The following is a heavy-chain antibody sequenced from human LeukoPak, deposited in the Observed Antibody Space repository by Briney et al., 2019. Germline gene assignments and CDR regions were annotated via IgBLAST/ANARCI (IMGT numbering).Heavy chain of an antibody. CDR1: GYSISSGYY. V-gene: IGHV4-38-2*02. CDR3: AREGYYDSSGPSAFDY. D-gene: IGHD3-22*01. CDR2: IYHSGST. J-gene: IGHJ4*02. Sequence: SETLSLTCTVSGYSISSGYYWGWIRQPPGKGLGWIGSIYHSGSTYYNPPLKSRVTISVDTSKNQFSLKLSSVTAADTAVYYCAREGYYDSSGPSAFDYWGQGTLVTVSS.